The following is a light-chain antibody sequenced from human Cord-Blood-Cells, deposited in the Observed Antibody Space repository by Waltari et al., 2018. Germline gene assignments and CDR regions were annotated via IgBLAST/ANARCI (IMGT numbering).Light chain of an antibody. CDR2: EGS. Sequence: QSALTQPASVSGSPGQSITISCTGTSSDVGSYNLVSWYQQHPGKAPKLMIYEGSKRPLGVSNRFSGSKSCNTASLTISGLQAEDEADYYCCSYAGSSTFVVFGGGTKLTVL. CDR1: SSDVGSYNL. CDR3: CSYAGSSTFVV. J-gene: IGLJ2*01. V-gene: IGLV2-23*01.